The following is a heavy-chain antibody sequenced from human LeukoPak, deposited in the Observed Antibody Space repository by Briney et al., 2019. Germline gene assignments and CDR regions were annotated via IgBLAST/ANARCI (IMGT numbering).Heavy chain of an antibody. CDR1: GYTFTGYY. J-gene: IGHJ5*02. CDR2: INPNSGGT. D-gene: IGHD3-3*01. CDR3: AKPRYDFWGGYTLDP. V-gene: IGHV1-2*02. Sequence: ASVKVSCKASGYTFTGYYMHCVRQAPGQGLEWMGWINPNSGGTNYAQKFQGRVTMTRDTSISTAYMELSRLRSDDTAVYYCAKPRYDFWGGYTLDPWGQGTLATFSS.